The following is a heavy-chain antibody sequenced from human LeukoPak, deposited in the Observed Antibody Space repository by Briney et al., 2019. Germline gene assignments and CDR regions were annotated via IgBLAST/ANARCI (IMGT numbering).Heavy chain of an antibody. CDR2: INHSGST. D-gene: IGHD3-10*01. J-gene: IGHJ4*02. CDR1: GGSFSGYY. CDR3: ARGGYYGSGRGD. Sequence: SETLSLTCAVSGGSFSGYYWSWIRQPPGKGLEWIGEINHSGSTNYNPSLKSRVTISVDTSKNQFSLKLSSVTAADTAVYYCARGGYYGSGRGDWGQGTLVTVSS. V-gene: IGHV4-34*01.